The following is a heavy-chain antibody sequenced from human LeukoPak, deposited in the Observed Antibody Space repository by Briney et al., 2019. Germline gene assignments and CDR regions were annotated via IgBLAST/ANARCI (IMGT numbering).Heavy chain of an antibody. Sequence: PSETLSLTCTVSGYSISSGYYWGWIRQPPGQGLEWIGSIRQSGTTYHNPSLRSRVTISVDTSKNQFSLKVTSVTAADTAMYSCAREVRSGYFYFDYWGQGTLVTVSS. D-gene: IGHD5-12*01. CDR2: IRQSGTT. V-gene: IGHV4-38-2*02. J-gene: IGHJ4*02. CDR3: AREVRSGYFYFDY. CDR1: GYSISSGYY.